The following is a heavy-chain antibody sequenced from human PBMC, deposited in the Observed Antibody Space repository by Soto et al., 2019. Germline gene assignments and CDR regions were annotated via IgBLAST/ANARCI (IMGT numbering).Heavy chain of an antibody. CDR2: IYYSGST. CDR3: ARQVNTAMEDYYYYGMDV. CDR1: GGSISSSSHY. V-gene: IGHV4-39*01. D-gene: IGHD5-18*01. J-gene: IGHJ6*02. Sequence: SETLSLTCTVSGGSISSSSHYWGWIRQPPGKGLEWIGSIYYSGSTYYNPSLKSRVTISVDTSKNQFSLKLSSVTAADTAVYYCARQVNTAMEDYYYYGMDVWGQGTTVTVSS.